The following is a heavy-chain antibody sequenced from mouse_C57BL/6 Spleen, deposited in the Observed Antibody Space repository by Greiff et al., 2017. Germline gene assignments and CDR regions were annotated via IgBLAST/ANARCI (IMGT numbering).Heavy chain of an antibody. D-gene: IGHD3-2*02. V-gene: IGHV1-81*01. CDR3: AVRGGAMDY. CDR1: GYTFTSYG. Sequence: QVQLQQSGAELARPGASVKLSCKASGYTFTSYGISWVKQRPGQGLEWIGEIYPRSGNTYYNEKFKGKATLTADKSSSTPYMELRSLTSEDSAVYFCAVRGGAMDYWGQGTSVTVSS. J-gene: IGHJ4*01. CDR2: IYPRSGNT.